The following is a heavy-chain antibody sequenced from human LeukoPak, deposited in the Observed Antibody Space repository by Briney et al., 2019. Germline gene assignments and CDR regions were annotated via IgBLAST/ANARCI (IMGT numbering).Heavy chain of an antibody. J-gene: IGHJ4*02. CDR3: AKDGRQWLVEKGGFDY. D-gene: IGHD6-19*01. CDR1: GFTFSSSA. CDR2: ISGGGSTT. V-gene: IGHV3-23*01. Sequence: GGSLRLSCAASGFTFSSSAMSWVRQAPGRGLEWVSAISGGGSTTYYADSVKGRFTISRDNSKNTLYLQMNSLRAEDTAVYYCAKDGRQWLVEKGGFDYWGQGTLVTVSS.